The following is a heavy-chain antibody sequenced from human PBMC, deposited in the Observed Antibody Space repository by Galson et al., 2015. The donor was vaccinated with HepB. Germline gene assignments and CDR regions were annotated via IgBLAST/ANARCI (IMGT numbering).Heavy chain of an antibody. D-gene: IGHD4-17*01. Sequence: TLSLTCTVSGDSVSSDDYYWTWIRQHPGKGLEWIGYIYYSGSTYYNPSLKSRVAISVDTSKNQISLNLGSVTAADTALYYCASIFRGADYVPNNWFDTWGQGTLVTVSS. CDR2: IYYSGST. CDR1: GDSVSSDDYY. V-gene: IGHV4-30-4*01. CDR3: ASIFRGADYVPNNWFDT. J-gene: IGHJ5*02.